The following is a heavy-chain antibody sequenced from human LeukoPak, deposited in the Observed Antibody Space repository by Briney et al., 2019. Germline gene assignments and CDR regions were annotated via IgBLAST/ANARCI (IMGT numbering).Heavy chain of an antibody. CDR3: ASDLPAVAENFDH. D-gene: IGHD6-19*01. J-gene: IGHJ4*02. V-gene: IGHV1-18*01. CDR2: ISAYNGDT. Sequence: ASVKVSCKASGYIFTNYGFSWVRQAPGQGLEWMGWISAYNGDTIYAQNFQGRVIMTTDTSTSTAYMELRSLRPDDTAVYYCASDLPAVAENFDHWGQGTLVTVSS. CDR1: GYIFTNYG.